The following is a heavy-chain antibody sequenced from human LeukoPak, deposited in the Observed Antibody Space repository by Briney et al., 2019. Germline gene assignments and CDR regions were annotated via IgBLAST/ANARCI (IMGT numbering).Heavy chain of an antibody. CDR3: ARGSVGDSSGYYYVRYYYGMDV. CDR2: MNPNSGNT. J-gene: IGHJ6*02. D-gene: IGHD3-22*01. V-gene: IGHV1-8*01. CDR1: GYTFTSYD. Sequence: ASVKVSFKASGYTFTSYDINWVRQATGQGLEWMGWMNPNSGNTGYAQKFQGRVTMTRNTSISTAYMELSGLRSEDTAVYYCARGSVGDSSGYYYVRYYYGMDVWGQGTTVTVSS.